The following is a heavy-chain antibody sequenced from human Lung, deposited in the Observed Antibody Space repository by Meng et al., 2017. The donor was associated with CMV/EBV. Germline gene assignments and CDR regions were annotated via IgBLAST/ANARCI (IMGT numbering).Heavy chain of an antibody. D-gene: IGHD6-19*01. J-gene: IGHJ4*02. Sequence: ESVSSDSAAWTWIRQSPSRGLEWLGKTYYRSKWYNDYAESVKGRITIYADTSKNQFSLQLISVTPEDTAVYYCAGGGGYTSGWYDYWGQGTLVTVSS. CDR2: TYYRSKWYN. V-gene: IGHV6-1*01. CDR1: ESVSSDSAA. CDR3: AGGGGYTSGWYDY.